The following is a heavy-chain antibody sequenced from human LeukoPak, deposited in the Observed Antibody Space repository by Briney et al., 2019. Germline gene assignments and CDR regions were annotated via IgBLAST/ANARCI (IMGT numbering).Heavy chain of an antibody. V-gene: IGHV3-23*01. Sequence: GGSLRLSCAASGFTFSSYAMSWVRQAPGKGLEWVSAISGSGGSTYYADSVKGRFTISRDNSKNTLYLQMNSLRAEDTAVYYCARDPASYSSSWYFSYWGQGTLVTVSS. J-gene: IGHJ4*02. D-gene: IGHD6-13*01. CDR1: GFTFSSYA. CDR3: ARDPASYSSSWYFSY. CDR2: ISGSGGST.